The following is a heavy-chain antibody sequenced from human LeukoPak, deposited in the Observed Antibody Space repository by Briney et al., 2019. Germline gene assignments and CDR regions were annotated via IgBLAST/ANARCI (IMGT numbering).Heavy chain of an antibody. V-gene: IGHV4-4*07. D-gene: IGHD5-12*01. CDR3: ARDYIVHTGLVAFDI. CDR2: IYDSGKT. CDR1: GGSISTYY. J-gene: IGHJ3*02. Sequence: PSQTLSLTCSVSGGSISTYYWNWIRQPAGKELEWIGHIYDSGKTNYNPSLRGRATISVDESRNLFSLKLNSVTAADTAVYYCARDYIVHTGLVAFDIWGQGTMVTVSS.